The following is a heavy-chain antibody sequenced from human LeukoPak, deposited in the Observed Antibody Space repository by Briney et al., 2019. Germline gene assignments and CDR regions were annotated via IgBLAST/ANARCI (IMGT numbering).Heavy chain of an antibody. V-gene: IGHV3-48*03. Sequence: GGSLRLSCAASGFTFSSYEMNWVRQAPGKGLEWVSYISSSGSTIYYADSVKGRFTISRDNAKNSLYLQMNSLRAEDTAVYYRARNGYSGYGNAAAGMDVWGKGTTVTVSS. CDR2: ISSSGSTI. D-gene: IGHD5-12*01. J-gene: IGHJ6*04. CDR1: GFTFSSYE. CDR3: ARNGYSGYGNAAAGMDV.